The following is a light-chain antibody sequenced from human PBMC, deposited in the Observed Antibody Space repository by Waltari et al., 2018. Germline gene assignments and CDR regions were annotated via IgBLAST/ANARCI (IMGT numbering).Light chain of an antibody. CDR1: QSVGSS. CDR3: QQRSNWPPIT. CDR2: DAS. V-gene: IGKV3-11*01. Sequence: EIVLTQSPVTLSLAPGERATLSCWASQSVGSSLAWYQQKPGQAPRLLMYDASNRATAVPARFNGSGSGTDFTLTIISLQSEDSAVYYCQQRSNWPPITFGQGKRLEIK. J-gene: IGKJ5*01.